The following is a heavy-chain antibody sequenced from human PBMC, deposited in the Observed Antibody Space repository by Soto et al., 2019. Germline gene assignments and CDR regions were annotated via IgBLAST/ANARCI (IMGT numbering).Heavy chain of an antibody. Sequence: VQLLESGGGLVQPGGSLRLSCAASGFNFNLLALTWVRQAPGKGLEWVSTMKATDGTKYYADSVKGRFTIARDSSSNTMYLQMSSLSVADAAVYYGAKPYGPLAFDYWGQGTLVTVSP. D-gene: IGHD3-10*01. CDR2: MKATDGTK. V-gene: IGHV3-23*01. J-gene: IGHJ4*02. CDR1: GFNFNLLA. CDR3: AKPYGPLAFDY.